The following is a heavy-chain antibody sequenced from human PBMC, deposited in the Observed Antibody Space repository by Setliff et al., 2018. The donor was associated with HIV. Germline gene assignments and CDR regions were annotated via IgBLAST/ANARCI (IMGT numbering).Heavy chain of an antibody. V-gene: IGHV4-39*07. CDR1: GGSISSNSYY. CDR3: ARDQPQDYDSLTGYYTGRYFDY. J-gene: IGHJ4*02. D-gene: IGHD3-9*01. CDR2: IYHSGRT. Sequence: PSETLSLTCTVAGGSISSNSYYWGWIRQPPGKGLEGIGSIYHSGRTYYNPSLKSRVTTSVDTSKNQFFLKLTSLTAADTAVYYFARDQPQDYDSLTGYYTGRYFDYWGRGTLVTVSS.